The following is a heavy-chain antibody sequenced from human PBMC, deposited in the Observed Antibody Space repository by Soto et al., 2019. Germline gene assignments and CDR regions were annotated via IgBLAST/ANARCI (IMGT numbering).Heavy chain of an antibody. V-gene: IGHV1-8*01. D-gene: IGHD2-2*01. CDR2: MNPNSGNT. CDR1: GYTFTSYD. Sequence: ASVKVSCKASGYTFTSYDINWVRQATGQGFEWMGWMNPNSGNTGYAQKFQGRVTMTRDTSITTAYMELNSLRVEDTAVYYCARELGYCSSSSCWSDDWGQGTLVTVSS. J-gene: IGHJ4*02. CDR3: ARELGYCSSSSCWSDD.